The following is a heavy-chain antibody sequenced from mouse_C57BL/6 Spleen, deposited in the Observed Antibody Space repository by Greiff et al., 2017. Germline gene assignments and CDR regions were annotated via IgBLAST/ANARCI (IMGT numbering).Heavy chain of an antibody. V-gene: IGHV1-82*01. CDR3: AREGPHYFDY. J-gene: IGHJ2*01. CDR1: GYAFSSSW. CDR2: IYPGDGDT. Sequence: QVQLQQSGPELVKPGASVKISCKASGYAFSSSWMNWVKQRPGKGLEWIGRIYPGDGDTNYNGKFKGKATLTADKSSSTAYMQLSSLTSEDSAVYFCAREGPHYFDYWGQGTTLTVSS.